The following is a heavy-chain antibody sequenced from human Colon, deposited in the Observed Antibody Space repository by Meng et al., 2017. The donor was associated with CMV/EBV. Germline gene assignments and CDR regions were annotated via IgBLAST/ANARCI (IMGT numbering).Heavy chain of an antibody. Sequence: GESLKISCAASGFTFRSYWMHWVRQAPGKGLVWVSRLKSDGSSTTYADSVKGRFTISRDNAKNTLYLQMNSLRGEDTAEYYCARDNYYGMDVWGQGTTVTAP. J-gene: IGHJ6*02. CDR2: LKSDGSST. CDR1: GFTFRSYW. CDR3: ARDNYYGMDV. V-gene: IGHV3-74*01.